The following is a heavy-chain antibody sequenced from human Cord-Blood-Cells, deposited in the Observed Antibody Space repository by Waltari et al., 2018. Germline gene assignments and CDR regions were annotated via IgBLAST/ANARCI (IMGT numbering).Heavy chain of an antibody. CDR3: ARHDIAAAGTSYAFDI. V-gene: IGHV4-39*07. Sequence: QLQLQESGPGLVKPSETLSLPCTVSGGSISSSSYYWGWIRQPPGRGLEWIGRIYYSGSTYDNPSLKRRVTISVDTSKNQFSLKLSSVTAADTAVYYCARHDIAAAGTSYAFDIWGQGTMVTVSS. J-gene: IGHJ3*02. D-gene: IGHD6-13*01. CDR1: GGSISSSSYY. CDR2: IYYSGST.